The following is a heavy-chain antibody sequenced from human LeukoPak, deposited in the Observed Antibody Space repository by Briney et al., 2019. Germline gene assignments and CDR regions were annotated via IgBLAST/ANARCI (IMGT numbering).Heavy chain of an antibody. CDR1: GFTFSSYA. CDR2: ISYDGSNK. D-gene: IGHD6-13*01. J-gene: IGHJ5*02. Sequence: GGSLRLSCAASGFTFSSYAMHWVRQAPGKGLEWVAVISYDGSNKYYADSVKGRFTIPRDNSKNTLYLQMNSLRAEDTAVYYCAKRADLIHRTVGAAAVFANWFDPWGQGTLVTVSS. CDR3: AKRADLIHRTVGAAAVFANWFDP. V-gene: IGHV3-30-3*02.